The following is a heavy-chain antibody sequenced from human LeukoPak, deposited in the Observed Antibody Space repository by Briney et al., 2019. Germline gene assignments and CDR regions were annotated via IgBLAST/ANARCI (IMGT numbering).Heavy chain of an antibody. Sequence: PSETLSLTCAVYGGSFSGYYWSWIRQPPGKGLEWTGEINHSGSTNYNPSLKSRVTMSVDRSKNQFSLKLSSVTAADTAVYYCARGWINYDSYYYYMDVWGKGTTVTVSS. J-gene: IGHJ6*03. CDR3: ARGWINYDSYYYYMDV. D-gene: IGHD3-22*01. CDR2: INHSGST. CDR1: GGSFSGYY. V-gene: IGHV4-34*01.